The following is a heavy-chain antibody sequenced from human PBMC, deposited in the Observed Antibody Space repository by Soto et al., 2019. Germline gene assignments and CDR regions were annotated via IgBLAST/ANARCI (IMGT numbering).Heavy chain of an antibody. CDR3: ASVQYSSTAAQSYYYYGMDV. CDR1: GYTFTSYY. CDR2: INPSGGST. D-gene: IGHD6-13*01. J-gene: IGHJ6*01. Sequence: QVQLVQSGAEVKKPGASVKVSCKASGYTFTSYYMHWVRQAPGQGLEWMGIINPSGGSTTYAQKFQGSVTMTGNTSTSIVYMELSSLRSEDTAVYYCASVQYSSTAAQSYYYYGMDVWGQGTTVTVSS. V-gene: IGHV1-46*01.